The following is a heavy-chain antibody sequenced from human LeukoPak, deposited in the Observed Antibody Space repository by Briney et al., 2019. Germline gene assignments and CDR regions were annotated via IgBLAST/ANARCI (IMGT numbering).Heavy chain of an antibody. V-gene: IGHV1-8*01. CDR2: SGDT. J-gene: IGHJ4*02. Sequence: SGDTGYAQKFQDRVTMTRNTSISTAYMELSSLRSDDTAVYYCARGPPNWRYDYWGPGTLVTVSS. D-gene: IGHD1-1*01. CDR3: ARGPPNWRYDY.